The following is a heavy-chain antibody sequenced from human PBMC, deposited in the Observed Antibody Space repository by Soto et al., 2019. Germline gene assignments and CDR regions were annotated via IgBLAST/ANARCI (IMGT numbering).Heavy chain of an antibody. CDR2: IWYDGSNK. V-gene: IGHV3-33*01. J-gene: IGHJ3*02. D-gene: IGHD6-13*01. CDR3: ARAGIAAGSDAFDI. Sequence: QVQLVESGGGVVQPGRSLRLSCAASGFTFSSYGMHWVRQAPGKGLEWVAVIWYDGSNKYYADSVKGRFTISRDNSKNTLYLQMNSLRAEDTAVYYCARAGIAAGSDAFDIWGQGTMVTVSS. CDR1: GFTFSSYG.